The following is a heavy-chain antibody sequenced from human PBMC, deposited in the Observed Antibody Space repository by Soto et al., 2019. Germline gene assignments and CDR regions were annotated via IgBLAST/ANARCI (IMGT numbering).Heavy chain of an antibody. J-gene: IGHJ6*02. D-gene: IGHD3-3*01. CDR3: ARVDYDFWSGYRDYYGMDV. CDR2: IYYSGST. Sequence: SETMSLTCTVSGGSISSYYWSWIRQTPGKGLEWIGYIYYSGSTNYNPSLKSRVTISVDTSKNQFSLKLSSVTAADTAVYYCARVDYDFWSGYRDYYGMDVWGQGTTVTVSS. V-gene: IGHV4-59*01. CDR1: GGSISSYY.